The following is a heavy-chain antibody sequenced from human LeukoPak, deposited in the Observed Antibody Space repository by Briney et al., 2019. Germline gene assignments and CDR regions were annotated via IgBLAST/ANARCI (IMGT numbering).Heavy chain of an antibody. D-gene: IGHD1-14*01. J-gene: IGHJ4*02. V-gene: IGHV3-9*01. CDR3: AKGQKGPQGDGEPDY. CDR1: GFTFDDYA. Sequence: GGSLRLSCAASGFTFDDYAMHWVRQAPGKGLEWVSGISWNSGSIGYADSVKGRFTISRDNAKNSLYLQMNSLRAEDTALYYCAKGQKGPQGDGEPDYWGQGTLVTVSS. CDR2: ISWNSGSI.